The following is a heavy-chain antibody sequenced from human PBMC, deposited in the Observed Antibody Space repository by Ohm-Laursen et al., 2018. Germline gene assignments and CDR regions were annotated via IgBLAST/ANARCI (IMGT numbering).Heavy chain of an antibody. D-gene: IGHD5-18*01. CDR1: GGSFSGYY. CDR3: ARAPVDTAMVIGY. CDR2: INHSGST. J-gene: IGHJ4*02. Sequence: PSETLSLTCTVYGGSFSGYYWSWIRQPPGKGLEWIGEINHSGSTNYNPSLKSRVTISVDTSKNQFSLKLSSVTAADTAVYYCARAPVDTAMVIGYWGQGTLVTVSS. V-gene: IGHV4-34*01.